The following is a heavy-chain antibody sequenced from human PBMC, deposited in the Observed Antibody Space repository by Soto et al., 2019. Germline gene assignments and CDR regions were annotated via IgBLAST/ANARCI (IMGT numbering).Heavy chain of an antibody. J-gene: IGHJ3*02. CDR2: INAGNGNT. Sequence: RASVKVSCKASGYTITNYAIHWVRQAPGQGLEWMGWINAGNGNTKYSQNFQGRVTITRDTSARTAYLELSSLRSEDTAVYFCARSDMTVAAAFNIWGQGTKVTVSS. D-gene: IGHD3-22*01. CDR3: ARSDMTVAAAFNI. V-gene: IGHV1-3*01. CDR1: GYTITNYA.